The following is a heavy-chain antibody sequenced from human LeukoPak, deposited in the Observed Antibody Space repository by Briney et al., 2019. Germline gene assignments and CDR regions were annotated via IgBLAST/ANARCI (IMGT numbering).Heavy chain of an antibody. D-gene: IGHD6-6*01. CDR2: IIPIFGTA. CDR1: GGTFSSYA. V-gene: IGHV1-69*13. CDR3: AAVGWEYSSSPLPMNV. Sequence: GASVKVSCKASGGTFSSYAISWVRQAPGQGLEWMGGIIPIFGTANYAQKFQGRVTITADESTSTAYMELSSLRSEDTVVYYCAAVGWEYSSSPLPMNVWGQGTTVTVSS. J-gene: IGHJ6*02.